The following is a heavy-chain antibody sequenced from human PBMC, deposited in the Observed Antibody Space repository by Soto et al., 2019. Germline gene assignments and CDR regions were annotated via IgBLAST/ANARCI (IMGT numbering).Heavy chain of an antibody. D-gene: IGHD4-17*01. J-gene: IGHJ4*02. Sequence: SETLSLTCAVYGGSFSGYYWSWIRQPPGKGLEWIGEINHSGSTNYNPSLKSRVTISVDTSKNQFSLKLSSVTAADTAVYYCARSSSGDYPFDYWGQGTLVTVSS. CDR2: INHSGST. CDR3: ARSSSGDYPFDY. V-gene: IGHV4-34*01. CDR1: GGSFSGYY.